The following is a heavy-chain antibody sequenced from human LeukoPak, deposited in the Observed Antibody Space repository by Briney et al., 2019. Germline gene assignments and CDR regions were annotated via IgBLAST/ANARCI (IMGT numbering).Heavy chain of an antibody. CDR1: GDSVSSNSAA. D-gene: IGHD3-16*01. CDR2: TYYRSNWND. V-gene: IGHV6-1*01. Sequence: SQTLSLTCALSGDSVSSNSAAWNWIRQSPSRGLEWLGRTYYRSNWNDDYAVPVKGRITINPDTSKNQFSLQLNSVTPEDTAVYYCARWGPGYFDYWSQGILVIVSS. CDR3: ARWGPGYFDY. J-gene: IGHJ4*02.